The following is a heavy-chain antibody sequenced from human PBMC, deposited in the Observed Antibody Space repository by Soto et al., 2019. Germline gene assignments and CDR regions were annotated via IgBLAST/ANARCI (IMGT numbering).Heavy chain of an antibody. D-gene: IGHD4-17*01. V-gene: IGHV4-59*08. CDR3: ARNYGDYVYWFDP. CDR1: GGSISSYY. CDR2: IYYSGST. Sequence: ETLSLTCTVSGGSISSYYWSWIRQPPGKGLEWIGYIYYSGSTYYNPSLKSRVTISVDTSKNQFSLKLSSVTAADTAVYYCARNYGDYVYWFDPWGQGTLVTVSS. J-gene: IGHJ5*02.